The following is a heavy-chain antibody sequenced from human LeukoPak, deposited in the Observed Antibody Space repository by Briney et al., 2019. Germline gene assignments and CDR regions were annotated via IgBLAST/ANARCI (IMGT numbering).Heavy chain of an antibody. V-gene: IGHV1-2*02. CDR3: ARDFDITRKTYYFDY. CDR1: GYTFTGYY. CDR2: INPNSGGT. Sequence: ASVKVSCKASGYTFTGYYMHWVRQAPGQGLEWMGWINPNSGGTNYAQKFQGRVTMTRDTSTSTVYMELSSLRSEDTAVYYCARDFDITRKTYYFDYWGQGTLVTVSS. J-gene: IGHJ4*02. D-gene: IGHD3-9*01.